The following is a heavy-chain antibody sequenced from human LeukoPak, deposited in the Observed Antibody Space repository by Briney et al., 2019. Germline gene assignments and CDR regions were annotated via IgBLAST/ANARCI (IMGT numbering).Heavy chain of an antibody. V-gene: IGHV4-4*07. CDR1: GYSISSGYY. J-gene: IGHJ3*02. Sequence: PSETLSLTCTVSGYSISSGYYWGWIRQPAGKGLEWIGRIYTSGSANYNPSLKGRVTMSVDTSKNQFSLKLSSVTAADTAVYYCARLRVVVVHDAFDIWGQGTMVTVSS. CDR3: ARLRVVVVHDAFDI. D-gene: IGHD3-22*01. CDR2: IYTSGSA.